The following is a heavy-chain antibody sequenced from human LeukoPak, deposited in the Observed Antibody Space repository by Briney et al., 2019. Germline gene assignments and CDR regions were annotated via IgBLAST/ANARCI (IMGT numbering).Heavy chain of an antibody. D-gene: IGHD3-9*01. CDR2: ISAYNGNT. Sequence: AASVKVSCKASGYTFTSYGISWVRQAPGQGLEWMGWISAYNGNTNYAQKLQGRVTMTTDTSTSTAYMELRSLRSDDTAVYYCARVRGLRYFDWLLDYWGRGTLVTVSS. CDR1: GYTFTSYG. J-gene: IGHJ4*02. V-gene: IGHV1-18*01. CDR3: ARVRGLRYFDWLLDY.